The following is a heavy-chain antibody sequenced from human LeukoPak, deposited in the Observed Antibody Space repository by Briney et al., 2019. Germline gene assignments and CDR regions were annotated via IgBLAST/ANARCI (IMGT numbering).Heavy chain of an antibody. D-gene: IGHD2-8*01. CDR2: INQDGTTK. J-gene: IGHJ5*02. CDR3: ARGLTTTTNAFTP. Sequence: GGSLTLSCAVSGFPFSRHRMHCLRHAPGTAVEWVANINQDGTTKYYLDAVKGRFIIPRDNAKNSLYLQMNSLRAEKTAVYYCARGLTTTTNAFTPWGKGTLVTVSS. V-gene: IGHV3-7*01. CDR1: GFPFSRHR.